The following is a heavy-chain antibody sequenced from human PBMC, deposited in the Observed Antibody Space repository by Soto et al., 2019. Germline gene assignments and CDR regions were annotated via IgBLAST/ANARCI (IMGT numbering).Heavy chain of an antibody. V-gene: IGHV3-15*01. Sequence: EVQLVETGGGLIQPGGSLRLSCAASGLIVSNNYMSWVRQAPGKGLEWVGRIKSKTDGGTTDYAAPVKGRFTISRDDSKNTLYLQMNSLKTEDTAVYYCTTSYGDLDYWGQGTLVTVSS. D-gene: IGHD4-17*01. CDR2: IKSKTDGGTT. CDR3: TTSYGDLDY. CDR1: GLIVSNNY. J-gene: IGHJ4*02.